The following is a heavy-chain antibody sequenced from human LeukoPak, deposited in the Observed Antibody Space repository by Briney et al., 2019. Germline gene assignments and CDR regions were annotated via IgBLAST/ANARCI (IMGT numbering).Heavy chain of an antibody. V-gene: IGHV4-59*12. CDR3: ARERVVVVPAADYFDY. D-gene: IGHD2-2*01. CDR2: IYHSGST. Sequence: ASETLSLTCTVSGGSISSYYWSWIRQPPGKGLEWIGYIYHSGSTYYNPSLKSRVTISVDRSKNQFSLKLTSVTAADTAVYYCARERVVVVPAADYFDYWGQGTLDTVSS. CDR1: GGSISSYY. J-gene: IGHJ4*02.